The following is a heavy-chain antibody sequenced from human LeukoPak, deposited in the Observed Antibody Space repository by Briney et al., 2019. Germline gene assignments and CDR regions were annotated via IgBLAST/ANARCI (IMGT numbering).Heavy chain of an antibody. V-gene: IGHV4-39*07. Sequence: SDTLSLTCTVSGASISRSNYLWGWIHQPPGKGLEWIGSIYYSRSPYSNPSLKSRHTIQIDKSNNQFSLKLRSVRAADTAVYYCARSHWGPYGSRIANWFDPWGQGTLVTVSS. CDR3: ARSHWGPYGSRIANWFDP. D-gene: IGHD7-27*01. J-gene: IGHJ5*02. CDR2: IYYSRSP. CDR1: GASISRSNYL.